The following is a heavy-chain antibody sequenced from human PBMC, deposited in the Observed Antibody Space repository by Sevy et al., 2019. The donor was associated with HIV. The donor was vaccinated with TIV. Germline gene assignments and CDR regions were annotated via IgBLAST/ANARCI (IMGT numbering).Heavy chain of an antibody. V-gene: IGHV1-69*06. CDR2: IIPIFGTA. Sequence: ASVKVSCKASGGTFSSYAISWVRQAPGQGLEWMGGIIPIFGTANYAQKFQGRVTITADKSTSTAYMELSSLRSEDTAVYYCVTKANYDILTGVFDPWGQGTLVTVSS. D-gene: IGHD3-9*01. J-gene: IGHJ5*02. CDR3: VTKANYDILTGVFDP. CDR1: GGTFSSYA.